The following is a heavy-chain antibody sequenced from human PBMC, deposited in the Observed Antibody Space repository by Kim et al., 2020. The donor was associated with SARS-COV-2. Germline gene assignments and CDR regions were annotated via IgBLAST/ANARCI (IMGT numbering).Heavy chain of an antibody. CDR2: ISGSGTTI. J-gene: IGHJ2*01. Sequence: GGSLRLSCATSGFTFNTFEMHWVRQAPGKGLEWVSYISGSGTTIYYADSVKGRFTISRDNAKNSLYLQMTSLRAEDTAVYYCAGPLDLWGRGTLVTVAS. CDR3: AGPLDL. V-gene: IGHV3-48*03. CDR1: GFTFNTFE.